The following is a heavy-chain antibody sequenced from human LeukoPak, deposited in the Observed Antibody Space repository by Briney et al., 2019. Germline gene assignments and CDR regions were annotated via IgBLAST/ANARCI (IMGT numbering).Heavy chain of an antibody. Sequence: GGSLRLSCAASGFDFSSNWMHWVRHAPGQGLVWVSRIKGDGISTNYADSVKGRFTISRDNAKNSLYLQMNTLRADDTAVYYCANSISLTQWGRGTLVTVSS. V-gene: IGHV3-74*01. CDR2: IKGDGIST. J-gene: IGHJ4*02. D-gene: IGHD3-9*01. CDR3: ANSISLTQ. CDR1: GFDFSSNW.